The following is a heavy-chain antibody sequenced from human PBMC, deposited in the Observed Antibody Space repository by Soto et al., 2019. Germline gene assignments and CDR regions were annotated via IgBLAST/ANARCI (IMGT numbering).Heavy chain of an antibody. J-gene: IGHJ4*02. CDR3: ARDGYNRGGFDY. V-gene: IGHV3-30-3*01. D-gene: IGHD3-10*01. CDR2: ISFDGANT. CDR1: GFTFSSYN. Sequence: QVQLVESGRGVVPPGGSLRVSCVASGFTFSSYNMHWVRQAPGEGLEWVAVISFDGANTFYADSVKGRFTISRDISRDTLYLQMSSLRDEDTAMYFCARDGYNRGGFDYWGQGTQVTVSS.